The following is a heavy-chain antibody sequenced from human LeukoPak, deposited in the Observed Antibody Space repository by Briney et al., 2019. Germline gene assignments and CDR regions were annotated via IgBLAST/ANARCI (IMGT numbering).Heavy chain of an antibody. Sequence: SETLSLTCAVYGGSFSGYYWSWIRQPPGKGLEWIGEINHSGSTNYNPSLKSRVTISVDTSKNQFSLKLSSVTAADTAVYYCARRPRGSSSPFDYWGQGTLVTVSS. V-gene: IGHV4-34*01. CDR1: GGSFSGYY. J-gene: IGHJ4*02. CDR3: ARRPRGSSSPFDY. CDR2: INHSGST. D-gene: IGHD6-6*01.